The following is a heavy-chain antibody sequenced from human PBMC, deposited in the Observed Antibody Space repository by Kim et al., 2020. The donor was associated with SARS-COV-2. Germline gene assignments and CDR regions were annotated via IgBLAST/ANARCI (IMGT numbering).Heavy chain of an antibody. Sequence: GGSLRLSCAASGFTFSDYYMSWIRQAPGKGLEWVSYISSSSSYTNYADSVKGRFTISRDNAKNSLYLQMNSLRAEDKAVYYCASAIAAAGTGPPGRWGQGTLVTVSS. D-gene: IGHD6-13*01. J-gene: IGHJ4*02. V-gene: IGHV3-11*06. CDR3: ASAIAAAGTGPPGR. CDR2: ISSSSSYT. CDR1: GFTFSDYY.